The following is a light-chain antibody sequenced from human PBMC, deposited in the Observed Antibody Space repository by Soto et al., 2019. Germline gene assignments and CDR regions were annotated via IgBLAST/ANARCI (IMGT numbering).Light chain of an antibody. V-gene: IGLV4-69*01. CDR2: VTSDGGH. CDR1: RGHSNYV. J-gene: IGLJ3*02. Sequence: QSVLTQSPSASASLGASVNLTCTLSRGHSNYVIAWHQQQPEKGPRYLMRVTSDGGHNKGDGIPHRFSGSSSGAERYLTISSLQSEDEAEYYCQTWGTGIVVFGGGTKVTVL. CDR3: QTWGTGIVV.